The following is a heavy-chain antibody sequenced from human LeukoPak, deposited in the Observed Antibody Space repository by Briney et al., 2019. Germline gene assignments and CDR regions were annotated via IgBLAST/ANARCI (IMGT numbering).Heavy chain of an antibody. CDR3: AKDVRWSFDY. CDR1: GFTFSSNG. Sequence: PGGSLRLSCAASGFTFSSNGMSWVRQAPGKGLEWVPVIGGSGGHIHYADSVKGRFTISRDNSKNTLYLQMNSLRAEDTATYYCAKDVRWSFDYWGQGTLVTVSS. J-gene: IGHJ4*02. V-gene: IGHV3-23*01. CDR2: IGGSGGHI. D-gene: IGHD4-23*01.